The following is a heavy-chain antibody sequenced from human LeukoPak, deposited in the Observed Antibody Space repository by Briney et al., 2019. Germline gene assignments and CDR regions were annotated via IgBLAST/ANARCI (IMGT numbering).Heavy chain of an antibody. J-gene: IGHJ6*02. CDR1: GFPFGNYG. V-gene: IGHV3-30*02. D-gene: IGHD4-17*01. CDR2: IPYYVSSE. Sequence: PGGSLRLSCAVSGFPFGNYGMHWVRQAPGKGLEWVALIPYYVSSEYYAGSVKGGFTISRDNAKVKVYLQMNSLKAEETAVYYCGKELYSCGDYGAEGLDVGGQGTTVTVS. CDR3: GKELYSCGDYGAEGLDV.